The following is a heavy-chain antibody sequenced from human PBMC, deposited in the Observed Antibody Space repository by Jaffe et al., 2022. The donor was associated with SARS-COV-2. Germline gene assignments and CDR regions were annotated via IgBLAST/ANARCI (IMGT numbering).Heavy chain of an antibody. CDR1: GFTFSTYA. Sequence: EVQLLESGGGLVQPGGSLRLSCAASGFTFSTYAMTWVRQAPGKGLEWVSSISGSGGSTFYPDSVKGRFTISRDNSKNTLYLQMNSLTAEDTAVYYCANYYYDGSGYYAFFDSWGQGVLVTVSS. J-gene: IGHJ4*02. CDR3: ANYYYDGSGYYAFFDS. CDR2: ISGSGGST. D-gene: IGHD3-22*01. V-gene: IGHV3-23*01.